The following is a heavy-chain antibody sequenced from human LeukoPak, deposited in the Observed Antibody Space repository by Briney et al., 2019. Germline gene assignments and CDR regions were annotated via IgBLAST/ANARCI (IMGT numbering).Heavy chain of an antibody. D-gene: IGHD4-17*01. V-gene: IGHV1-2*04. CDR3: ARVRDDYGDYATGYFDL. J-gene: IGHJ2*01. Sequence: ASVKVSCKASGYTFTGYYMHWVRQAPGQGLEWMGWINPNSGGTNYAQKFQGWVTMTRDTSISTAYMELSRLKSDDTAVYYCARVRDDYGDYATGYFDLWGRGTLVTVSS. CDR2: INPNSGGT. CDR1: GYTFTGYY.